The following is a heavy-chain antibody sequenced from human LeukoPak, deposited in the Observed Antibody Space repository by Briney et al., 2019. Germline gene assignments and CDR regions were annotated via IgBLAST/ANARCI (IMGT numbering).Heavy chain of an antibody. V-gene: IGHV4-61*02. CDR3: ARITYYDFWSGYYTFDY. CDR1: GGSISSGSYY. D-gene: IGHD3-3*01. J-gene: IGHJ4*02. Sequence: SETLSLTCTVSGGSISSGSYYWSWIRQPAGKGREWIGRIYTSGSTNYNPSLKSRVTISVDTSKNQFSLKLRSVTAADTAVYYCARITYYDFWSGYYTFDYWGQGTLVTVSS. CDR2: IYTSGST.